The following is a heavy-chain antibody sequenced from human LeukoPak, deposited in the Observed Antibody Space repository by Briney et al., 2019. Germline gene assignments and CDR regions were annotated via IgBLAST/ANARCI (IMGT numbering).Heavy chain of an antibody. CDR1: GFSFSKYS. J-gene: IGHJ4*02. CDR2: MSISTSTFI. V-gene: IGHV3-21*01. D-gene: IGHD1-26*01. CDR3: ARVPSWELQLVFDY. Sequence: TGGSLRLSCVASGFSFSKYSMNWVRQAPGKGLEWVSSMSISTSTFIYYADSVKGRFTISRDNAKNTLYLQMNSLRAEDTAVYYCARVPSWELQLVFDYWGQEPLVTVSS.